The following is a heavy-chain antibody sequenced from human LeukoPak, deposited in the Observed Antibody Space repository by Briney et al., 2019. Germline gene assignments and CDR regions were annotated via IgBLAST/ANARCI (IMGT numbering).Heavy chain of an antibody. Sequence: GGSLRLSCAASGFTFSGYPIHWVRQAPGKGLEWVAVISYDGSNKYYADSVKGRFTISRDNSKNTLYLQMNSLRVEDTAVYYCAKQPAASAHEAGGSFWYFDLWGRGTLVTVSS. J-gene: IGHJ2*01. V-gene: IGHV3-30-3*02. CDR1: GFTFSGYP. CDR3: AKQPAASAHEAGGSFWYFDL. CDR2: ISYDGSNK. D-gene: IGHD2-15*01.